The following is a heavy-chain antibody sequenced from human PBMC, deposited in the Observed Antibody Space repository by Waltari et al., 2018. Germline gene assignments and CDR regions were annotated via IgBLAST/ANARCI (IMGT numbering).Heavy chain of an antibody. Sequence: GWVRRPPGQGRERVRTFSYSGTDDSSPSLKSRVTLSRDTSRNQLSLELGSVTATDTAMYYCATYIGASVGTAAFDVWGQGTMVNVSS. CDR2: FSYSGTD. V-gene: IGHV4-39*01. J-gene: IGHJ3*01. CDR3: ATYIGASVGTAAFDV. D-gene: IGHD5-12*01.